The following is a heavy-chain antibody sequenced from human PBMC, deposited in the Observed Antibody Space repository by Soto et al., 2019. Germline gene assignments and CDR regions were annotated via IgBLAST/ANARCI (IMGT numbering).Heavy chain of an antibody. CDR2: IIPIFDTP. CDR1: GGTFHNYA. D-gene: IGHD3-16*02. V-gene: IGHV1-69*01. CDR3: ARSIGSGGVVGGFDY. Sequence: QVQLVQSGAEVKMPGSAVKVSCKASGGTFHNYAMNWVRQVPGQGLEWMGGIIPIFDTPRYAPNFQGRVAITVDDSSTTAYMELSSLRSDDTAIYYCARSIGSGGVVGGFDYWGQGTLVTVSS. J-gene: IGHJ4*02.